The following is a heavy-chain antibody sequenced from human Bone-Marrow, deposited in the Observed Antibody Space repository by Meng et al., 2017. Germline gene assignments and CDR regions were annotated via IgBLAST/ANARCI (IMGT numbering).Heavy chain of an antibody. CDR2: ISSSGSTI. J-gene: IGHJ6*02. V-gene: IGHV3-48*03. CDR3: ARDCQSSLWFGGYYYYGMDV. D-gene: IGHD3-10*01. Sequence: GESLKISCAASGFTFSNYEMNWVRQAPGKGLEWVSYISSSGSTIYYADSVKGRFTISRDNAKNSLYLQMNSLRAEDTAVYYCARDCQSSLWFGGYYYYGMDVWGQGTTVTVSS. CDR1: GFTFSNYE.